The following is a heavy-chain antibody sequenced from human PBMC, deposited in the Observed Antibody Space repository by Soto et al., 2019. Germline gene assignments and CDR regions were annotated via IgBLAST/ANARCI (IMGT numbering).Heavy chain of an antibody. CDR3: APFDATYYYYGMDA. Sequence: XVCLRRSCSACGFRFSSDSMNWVRQAPGKGLEWVSYISSSSSTIYYADSVKGRFTISRDNAKNSLYLQMNSLRDEGTAVHYCAPFDATYYYYGMDACGQRTTVTVSS. CDR1: GFRFSSDS. J-gene: IGHJ6*02. D-gene: IGHD2-2*01. V-gene: IGHV3-48*02. CDR2: ISSSSSTI.